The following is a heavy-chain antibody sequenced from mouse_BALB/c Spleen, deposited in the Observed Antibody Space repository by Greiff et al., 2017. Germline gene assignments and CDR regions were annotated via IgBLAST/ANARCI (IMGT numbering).Heavy chain of an antibody. CDR3: ARDSLLRLQSMDY. CDR1: GFTFSSFG. V-gene: IGHV5-17*02. Sequence: EVHLVESGGGLVQPGGSRKLSCAASGFTFSSFGMHWVRQAPEKGLEWVAYISSGSSTIYYADTVKGRCTISRDNPKNTLFLQMTSLRSEDTAMYYCARDSLLRLQSMDYWGQGTSVTVSA. CDR2: ISSGSSTI. D-gene: IGHD1-2*01. J-gene: IGHJ4*01.